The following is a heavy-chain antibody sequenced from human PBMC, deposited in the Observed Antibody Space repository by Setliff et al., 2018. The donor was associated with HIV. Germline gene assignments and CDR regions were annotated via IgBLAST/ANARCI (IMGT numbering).Heavy chain of an antibody. J-gene: IGHJ3*02. CDR3: ARVPPQVPGVAFDI. V-gene: IGHV3-7*01. Sequence: GGSLRLSCAASGFTFSSYWMSWVRQAPGKGLEWVANIKQDGSEKYYVDSVKGRFTISRDNAKNSLYVQMNSLRAEDTAVYYCARVPPQVPGVAFDIWGQGTMVTV. D-gene: IGHD3-10*01. CDR1: GFTFSSYW. CDR2: IKQDGSEK.